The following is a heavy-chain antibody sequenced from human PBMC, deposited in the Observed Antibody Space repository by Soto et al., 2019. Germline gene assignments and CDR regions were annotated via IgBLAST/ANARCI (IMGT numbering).Heavy chain of an antibody. CDR1: GFTVSSNY. Sequence: PGGSLRLSCAASGFTVSSNYMSWVRQAPGKGLEWVSVIYSGGSTYYADSVKGRFTISRDNSKNTLYLQMNSLRAEDTAVYYCAREPHPGYFDYWGQGTLVTVSS. V-gene: IGHV3-53*01. CDR2: IYSGGST. CDR3: AREPHPGYFDY. J-gene: IGHJ4*02.